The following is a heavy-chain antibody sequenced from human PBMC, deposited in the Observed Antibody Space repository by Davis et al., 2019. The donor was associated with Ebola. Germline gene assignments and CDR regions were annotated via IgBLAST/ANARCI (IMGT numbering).Heavy chain of an antibody. CDR2: IYYSGST. J-gene: IGHJ4*02. CDR1: GGSISSSSYY. V-gene: IGHV4-39*01. Sequence: SETLSLTCTVSGGSISSSSYYWGWIRQPPGKGLEWIGSIYYSGSTYYNPSLKSRVTISVDTSKNRFSLKLSSVTAADTAVYYCASLYSSGWHFWGQGTLVTVSS. CDR3: ASLYSSGWHF. D-gene: IGHD6-19*01.